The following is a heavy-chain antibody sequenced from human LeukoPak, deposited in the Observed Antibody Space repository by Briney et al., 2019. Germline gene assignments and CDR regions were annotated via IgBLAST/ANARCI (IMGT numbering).Heavy chain of an antibody. CDR2: INHSGST. V-gene: IGHV4-34*01. CDR3: ARGRPPLRYFDWLLPNPFDY. Sequence: PSETLSLTCAVYGGSFSGYYWSWVRQPPGKGLEWIGEINHSGSTNYNPSLKSRVTISVDTSKNQFSLKLSSVTAADTAVYYCARGRPPLRYFDWLLPNPFDYWGQGTLVTVSS. CDR1: GGSFSGYY. D-gene: IGHD3-9*01. J-gene: IGHJ4*02.